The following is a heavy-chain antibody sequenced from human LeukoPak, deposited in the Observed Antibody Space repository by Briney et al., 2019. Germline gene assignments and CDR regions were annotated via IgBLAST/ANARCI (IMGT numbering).Heavy chain of an antibody. J-gene: IGHJ6*02. CDR1: GFTFSSYA. CDR3: AGLDPYSSSWYYYAMDV. Sequence: GGSLRLSCAASGFTFSSYAMIWGRQAPGKGLEWVSAISGTGGSTYYADSVKGRFTISRDNSKNTLYLQMNNLRAEDTAVYYCAGLDPYSSSWYYYAMDVWGQGTTVTVSS. D-gene: IGHD6-13*01. V-gene: IGHV3-23*01. CDR2: ISGTGGST.